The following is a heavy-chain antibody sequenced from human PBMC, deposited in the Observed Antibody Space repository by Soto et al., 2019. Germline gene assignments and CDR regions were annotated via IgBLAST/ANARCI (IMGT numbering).Heavy chain of an antibody. Sequence: QVQLVQSGADVKTPGASVRVSCKASGYTFTGYYVHWVREAPGQGLEWMGWISGYNGNTNYPQKLQGRITMTSDIPTSTAYMELRSLRSDDTAVYYCARDPRTYYYDTSGSPIDFWGQGTLVSVSS. CDR1: GYTFTGYY. D-gene: IGHD3-22*01. V-gene: IGHV1-18*04. CDR3: ARDPRTYYYDTSGSPIDF. CDR2: ISGYNGNT. J-gene: IGHJ4*02.